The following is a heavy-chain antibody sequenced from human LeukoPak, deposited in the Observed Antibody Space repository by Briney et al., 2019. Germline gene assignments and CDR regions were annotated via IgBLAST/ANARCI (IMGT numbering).Heavy chain of an antibody. J-gene: IGHJ5*02. D-gene: IGHD3-22*01. V-gene: IGHV4-59*01. CDR2: IYYSGST. CDR3: ARVKEYYYDSSGYPYNWFDP. CDR1: GGSISSYY. Sequence: PSETLSLTCTVSGGSISSYYWSWIRQPPGKGLEWIGYIYYSGSTNYNPSLKSRVTISVDTSKNQFSLKLSSVTAADTAVYYCARVKEYYYDSSGYPYNWFDPWGQGTLVTVSS.